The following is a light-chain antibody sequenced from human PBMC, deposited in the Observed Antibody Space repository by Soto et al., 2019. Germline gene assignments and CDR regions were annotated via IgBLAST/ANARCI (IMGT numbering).Light chain of an antibody. Sequence: QSALTHPRSVSGSPGQSVTVSCTGTSNDVGAYIYVSWYQQHPGKAPRLMIYDVNKRPSGVPDRFAGSKSGNTASLTISELQAEDEADYFCCSYAGNYAFVFGGGTKLTVL. J-gene: IGLJ2*01. CDR1: SNDVGAYIY. V-gene: IGLV2-11*01. CDR2: DVN. CDR3: CSYAGNYAFV.